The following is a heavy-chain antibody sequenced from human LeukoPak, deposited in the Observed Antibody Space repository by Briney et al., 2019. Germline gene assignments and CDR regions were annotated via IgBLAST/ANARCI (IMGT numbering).Heavy chain of an antibody. Sequence: KAGGSQRLSCAASGFTFSSYSMNWVRQAPGKGLEWVSSISSSSSYIYYADSVKGRFTISRDNAKNSLYLQMNSLRAEDTAVYYCAREEQQLVLSFDYWGQGTLITVSS. D-gene: IGHD6-13*01. J-gene: IGHJ4*02. CDR3: AREEQQLVLSFDY. CDR2: ISSSSSYI. V-gene: IGHV3-21*01. CDR1: GFTFSSYS.